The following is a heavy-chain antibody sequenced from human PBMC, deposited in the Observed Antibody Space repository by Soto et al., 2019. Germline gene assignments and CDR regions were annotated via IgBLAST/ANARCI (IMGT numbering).Heavy chain of an antibody. CDR1: GYTFTSYG. D-gene: IGHD2-15*01. V-gene: IGHV1-18*04. CDR3: AREPIGCYGYYYYGMDV. Sequence: ASVKVSCKASGYTFTSYGISWVRQAPGQGLEWMGWISAYNGNTNYAQKLQGRVTMTTDTSTGTAYMELRSLRSDDTAVYYCAREPIGCYGYYYYGMDVWGQGTTVTVSS. CDR2: ISAYNGNT. J-gene: IGHJ6*02.